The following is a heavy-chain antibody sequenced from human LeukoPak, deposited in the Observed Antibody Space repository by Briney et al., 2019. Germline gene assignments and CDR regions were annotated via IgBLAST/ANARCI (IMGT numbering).Heavy chain of an antibody. J-gene: IGHJ5*02. Sequence: ASVKVSCKASGYTFTSYYMHWVRQAPGQGLEWMGRINPNSGGTNYAQKFQGRVTMTRDTSISTAYMELSRLRSDDTAVYYCAREACSSTSCYNSNWFDPWGQGTLVTVSS. D-gene: IGHD2-2*02. CDR1: GYTFTSYY. V-gene: IGHV1-2*06. CDR3: AREACSSTSCYNSNWFDP. CDR2: INPNSGGT.